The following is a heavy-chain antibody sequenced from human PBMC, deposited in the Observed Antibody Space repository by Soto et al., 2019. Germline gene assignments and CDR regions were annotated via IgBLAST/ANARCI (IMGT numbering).Heavy chain of an antibody. CDR2: IWYDGSNK. V-gene: IGHV3-33*01. CDR1: GFTFSSYG. CDR3: ARDPGAVTIAARPAWFDY. D-gene: IGHD6-6*01. Sequence: GGSLRLSCAASGFTFSSYGMHWVRQAPGKGLEWVAVIWYDGSNKYYADSVKGRFTISRDNSKNTLYLQMNSLRAEDTAVYYCARDPGAVTIAARPAWFDYWGQGTLVTVSS. J-gene: IGHJ4*02.